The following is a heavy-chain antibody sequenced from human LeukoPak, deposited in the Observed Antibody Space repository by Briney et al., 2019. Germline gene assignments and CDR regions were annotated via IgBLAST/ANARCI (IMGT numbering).Heavy chain of an antibody. V-gene: IGHV4-59*08. CDR1: GGTISSYY. CDR3: ARWYTSGWAFDF. CDR2: IHYSGST. Sequence: AETLSLTCTVSGGTISSYYWNWIRQPPGKGLKWIGYIHYSGSTKYNPSLKSRVTISVDTSKNKFSLKLSSLAAADTAVYYCARWYTSGWAFDFWGQGTLVTVSS. D-gene: IGHD6-19*01. J-gene: IGHJ4*02.